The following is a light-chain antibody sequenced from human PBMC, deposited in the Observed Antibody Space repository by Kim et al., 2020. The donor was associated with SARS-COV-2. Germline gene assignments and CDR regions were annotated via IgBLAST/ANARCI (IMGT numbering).Light chain of an antibody. CDR3: QAWDSSTHWV. CDR1: KLGDKY. V-gene: IGLV3-1*01. J-gene: IGLJ3*02. CDR2: QDS. Sequence: SYELTQPPSVSVSPGQTASITCSGDKLGDKYACWYQRKPGQSPVLVIYQDSKRPSGIPDRFSGSNSGNTATLTISGTQAMDEADYYCQAWDSSTHWVFGGGTQLTVL.